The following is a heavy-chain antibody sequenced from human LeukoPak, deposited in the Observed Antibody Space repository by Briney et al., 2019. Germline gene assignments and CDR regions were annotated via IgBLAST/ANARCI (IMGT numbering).Heavy chain of an antibody. V-gene: IGHV1-8*03. J-gene: IGHJ5*02. D-gene: IGHD5-18*01. CDR2: MNPNSGNT. CDR3: ARGGRGYSHNWFDP. Sequence: ASVKVSCKASGYTFTGYYMHWVRQAPGQGLEWMGWMNPNSGNTGYAQKFQGRVTITRNTSISTAYMELSSLRSEDTAVYYCARGGRGYSHNWFDPWGQGTLVTVSS. CDR1: GYTFTGYY.